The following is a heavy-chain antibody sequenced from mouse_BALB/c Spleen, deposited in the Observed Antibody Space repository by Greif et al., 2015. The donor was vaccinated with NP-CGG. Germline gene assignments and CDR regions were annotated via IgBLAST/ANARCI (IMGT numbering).Heavy chain of an antibody. Sequence: QVQLKESGPGLVQPSQSLSITCTVSGFSLTSYGVHWVRQSPGKGLEWLGVIWSGGSTDYNAAFISRLSISKDNSKSXAFFKMNSLQANDTAIYYCARKLRVYAMDYWGQGTSVTVSS. J-gene: IGHJ4*01. V-gene: IGHV2-2*02. CDR1: GFSLTSYG. CDR2: IWSGGST. CDR3: ARKLRVYAMDY.